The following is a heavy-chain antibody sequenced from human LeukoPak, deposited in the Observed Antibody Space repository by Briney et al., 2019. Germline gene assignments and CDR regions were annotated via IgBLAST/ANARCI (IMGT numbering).Heavy chain of an antibody. CDR3: ARGSYDYVWGSYRFRPFDY. V-gene: IGHV4-34*01. D-gene: IGHD3-16*02. Sequence: PSETLSPTCAVYGGSFSGYYWSWIRQPPGKGLEWIGEINHSGSTNYNPSLKSRVTISVDTSKNQFSLKLSSVTAADTAVYYCARGSYDYVWGSYRFRPFDYWGQGTLVTVSS. CDR1: GGSFSGYY. J-gene: IGHJ4*02. CDR2: INHSGST.